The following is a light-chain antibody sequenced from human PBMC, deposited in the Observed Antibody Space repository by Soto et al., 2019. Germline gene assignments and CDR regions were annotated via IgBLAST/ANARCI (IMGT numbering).Light chain of an antibody. V-gene: IGKV1-39*01. CDR2: AAS. CDR1: QSISSSY. J-gene: IGKJ3*01. Sequence: DIQMTQSPSSLSASVGDRVTITCRASQSISSSYLNWYQQKPGKAPKLLIYAASSLQSGVPSRFSGSGSGTDFTLTISSLQPEDFAIYYCQQSYSTDLFTFGPGTEVDI. CDR3: QQSYSTDLFT.